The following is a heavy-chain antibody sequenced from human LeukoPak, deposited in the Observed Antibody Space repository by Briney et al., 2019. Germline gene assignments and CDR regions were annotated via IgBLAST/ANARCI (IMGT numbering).Heavy chain of an antibody. CDR1: GYSLTSYW. CDR3: ARRAYSSAWTPSY. D-gene: IGHD6-19*01. Sequence: PGESLKISCQGSGYSLTSYWIGWVRQLPGKGLEWMGFIYPGDSDTRYSPSFQGQVTISADKSISTAYLQWSSLKASDTAIYYCARRAYSSAWTPSYWGQGTLVTVSS. CDR2: IYPGDSDT. V-gene: IGHV5-51*01. J-gene: IGHJ4*02.